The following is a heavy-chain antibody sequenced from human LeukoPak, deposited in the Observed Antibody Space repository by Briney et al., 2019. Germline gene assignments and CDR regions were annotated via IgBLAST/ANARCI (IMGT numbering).Heavy chain of an antibody. CDR1: GGSISSYY. J-gene: IGHJ3*02. CDR3: ARASRLRLLDI. V-gene: IGHV4-59*01. Sequence: PSETLSLTCTVSGGSISSYYWSWIRQPPGKGLEWIGYIYYSGSTNYNPSLKSRVTISVDTSKNQFPLKLSSVTAADTAVYYCARASRLRLLDIWGQGTMVTVSS. CDR2: IYYSGST. D-gene: IGHD3-16*01.